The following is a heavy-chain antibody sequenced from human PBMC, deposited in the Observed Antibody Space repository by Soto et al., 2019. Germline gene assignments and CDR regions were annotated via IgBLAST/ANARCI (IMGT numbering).Heavy chain of an antibody. V-gene: IGHV4-34*01. J-gene: IGHJ4*02. CDR1: GGSFSGYY. D-gene: IGHD6-6*01. Sequence: SETLSLTCAVYGGSFSGYYWSWIRQPPGKGLEWIGEINHSGSTNYNPSLKSRVTISVDTAKNQFSLKLSSVTAADTAVYYCARGEIAARGASFDYWGQGTLVTVSS. CDR3: ARGEIAARGASFDY. CDR2: INHSGST.